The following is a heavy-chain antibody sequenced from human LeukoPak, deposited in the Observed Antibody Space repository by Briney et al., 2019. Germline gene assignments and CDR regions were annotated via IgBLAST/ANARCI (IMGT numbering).Heavy chain of an antibody. CDR3: AKEGVAARIDY. Sequence: ASVKVSCKASGYTFTRYYMHWVRQAPGQGLEWMGIINPSGGSTSYAQKFQGRVTMTRDTSTSTVYMEVSSLRSEDTAVYYCAKEGVAARIDYWGQGTLVTVSS. D-gene: IGHD6-6*01. V-gene: IGHV1-46*01. CDR2: INPSGGST. J-gene: IGHJ4*02. CDR1: GYTFTRYY.